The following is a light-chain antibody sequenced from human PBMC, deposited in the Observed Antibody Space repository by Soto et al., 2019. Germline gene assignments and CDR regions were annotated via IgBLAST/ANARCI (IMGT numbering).Light chain of an antibody. CDR3: CSYAGSSTPVV. CDR2: YDD. V-gene: IGLV1-36*01. Sequence: QSVLTQPPSVSEAPRQRVTISCSGSSSNIGNNAVNWYQQLPGKAPKLLIYYDDLLPSGVSDRFSGSKSGNTASLTISGLQAEDEANYYCCSYAGSSTPVVFGRGTKLTVL. CDR1: SSNIGNNA. J-gene: IGLJ2*01.